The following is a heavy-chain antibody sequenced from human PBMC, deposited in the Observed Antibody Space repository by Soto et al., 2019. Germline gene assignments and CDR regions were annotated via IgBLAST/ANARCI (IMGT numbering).Heavy chain of an antibody. V-gene: IGHV1-8*01. J-gene: IGHJ4*02. CDR2: MNPNSGNT. CDR3: ARGGQLSFDWLLSPDFDY. Sequence: ASVKVSCKASGYTFTSYDINWVRQATGQGLEWMGWMNPNSGNTGYAQKFQGRVTMTRNTSISTAYMELSSLRSEDTAVYYCARGGQLSFDWLLSPDFDYWGQGTLVTVSS. CDR1: GYTFTSYD. D-gene: IGHD3-9*01.